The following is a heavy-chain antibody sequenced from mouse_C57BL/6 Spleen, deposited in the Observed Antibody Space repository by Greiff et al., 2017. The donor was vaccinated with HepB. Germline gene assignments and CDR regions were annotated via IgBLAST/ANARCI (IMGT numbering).Heavy chain of an antibody. D-gene: IGHD3-2*02. CDR3: ARGGYDSDYYAMDY. J-gene: IGHJ4*01. CDR2: IYPGSGST. Sequence: VQLQQSGAELVKPGASVKMSCKASGYTFTSYWITWVKQRPGQGLEWIGDIYPGSGSTNYNEKFKSKATLTVDTSSSTAYMQLSSLTSEDSAVYYWARGGYDSDYYAMDYWGQVTSVTVSS. CDR1: GYTFTSYW. V-gene: IGHV1-55*01.